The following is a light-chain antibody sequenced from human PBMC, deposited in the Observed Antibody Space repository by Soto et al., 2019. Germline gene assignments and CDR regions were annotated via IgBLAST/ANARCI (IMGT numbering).Light chain of an antibody. CDR1: SSDVGGYNY. V-gene: IGLV2-11*01. CDR2: EVS. J-gene: IGLJ3*02. Sequence: QSVLTQPRSVSGSPGQSLTISCTGTSSDVGGYNYVSWYQQHPGKAPKLMIYEVSKRPLGVPDRFSGSKSGNTASLTISGLQAEDEADYYCSSYAGTYTVWVFGGGTKLTVL. CDR3: SSYAGTYTVWV.